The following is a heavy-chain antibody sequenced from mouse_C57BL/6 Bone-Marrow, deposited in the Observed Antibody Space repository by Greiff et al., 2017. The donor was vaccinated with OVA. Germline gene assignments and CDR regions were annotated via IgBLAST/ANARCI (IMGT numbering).Heavy chain of an antibody. Sequence: VMLVESGPGLVQPSQSLSITCTVSGFSLTSYGVHWVRQSPGKGLEWLGVIWSGGSTDYNAAFISRLSISKDNSKSQVFFKMNSLQADDTAIYYCARNGDYPWFAYWGQGTLVTVSA. D-gene: IGHD2-4*01. J-gene: IGHJ3*01. CDR1: GFSLTSYG. CDR3: ARNGDYPWFAY. CDR2: IWSGGST. V-gene: IGHV2-2*01.